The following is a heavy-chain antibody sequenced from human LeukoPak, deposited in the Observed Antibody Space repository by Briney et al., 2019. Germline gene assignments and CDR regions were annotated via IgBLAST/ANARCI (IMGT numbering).Heavy chain of an antibody. Sequence: GSLRLSCAASGFTFSSYGMHWVRQAPGKGLEWVAVIWYDGSNKYYADSVKGRFTISRDNSKNTLYLQMNSLRAEDTAVYYCARVGPYYDYVWGSLEYWGQGTLVTVSS. CDR1: GFTFSSYG. D-gene: IGHD3-16*01. CDR2: IWYDGSNK. V-gene: IGHV3-33*01. J-gene: IGHJ4*02. CDR3: ARVGPYYDYVWGSLEY.